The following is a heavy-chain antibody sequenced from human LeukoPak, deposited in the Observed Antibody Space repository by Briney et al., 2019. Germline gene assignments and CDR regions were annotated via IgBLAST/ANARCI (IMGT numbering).Heavy chain of an antibody. Sequence: GGSLRLSCAGSGFTFSSYWMHWVRQVPGEGLVWVSRINSDGGATSYAGSVRGRFTISRDNAKNTLHLQMSSLRPEDTAVYYCARGSGSTVMDYWGQGTLVTVSS. CDR1: GFTFSSYW. D-gene: IGHD5-18*01. CDR2: INSDGGAT. J-gene: IGHJ4*02. V-gene: IGHV3-74*01. CDR3: ARGSGSTVMDY.